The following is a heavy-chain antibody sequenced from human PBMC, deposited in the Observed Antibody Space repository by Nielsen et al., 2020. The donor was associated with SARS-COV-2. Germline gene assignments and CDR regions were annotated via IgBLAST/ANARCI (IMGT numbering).Heavy chain of an antibody. D-gene: IGHD3-10*01. CDR2: ISFDGSHQ. CDR1: GFPFTTYE. J-gene: IGHJ4*02. Sequence: GESLKISCVGSGFPFTTYEMHWIRQAPGKGLEWVALISFDGSHQIYSDSVKGRFTISRDTSKKTLFLQMNTLTPEDTAVYYCARVGAEYSYGSGNYMFQYWGQGTLVTVSS. CDR3: ARVGAEYSYGSGNYMFQY. V-gene: IGHV3-30*04.